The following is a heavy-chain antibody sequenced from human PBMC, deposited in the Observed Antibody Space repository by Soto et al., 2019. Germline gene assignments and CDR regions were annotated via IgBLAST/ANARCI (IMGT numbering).Heavy chain of an antibody. V-gene: IGHV4-39*01. J-gene: IGHJ4*02. CDR1: NGSISSTTYF. CDR3: ARHYYGSGSYLPTFDY. CDR2: ISYSGST. Sequence: SETLSLTCTVSNGSISSTTYFWGWIRQPPGKGLEWIGSISYSGSTFYNPSLKSRVTISVETSKNRFSLKLSSMTAADTAVYYCARHYYGSGSYLPTFDYWGQGTLVT. D-gene: IGHD3-10*01.